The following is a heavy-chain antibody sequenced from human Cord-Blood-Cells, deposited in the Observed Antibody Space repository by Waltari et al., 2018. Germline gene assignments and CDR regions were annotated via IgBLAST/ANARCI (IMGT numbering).Heavy chain of an antibody. CDR2: INHSGST. D-gene: IGHD2-21*02. Sequence: QVQLQQCGAGLLNPSEALSLTCAVYDGSFRGYYSSWTRQPPGKGLEWIGEINHSGSTNYNPSLKSRVTISVDTSKNQFSLKLSSVTAADTAVYYCARRHYTVVTPFDYWGQGTLVTVSS. V-gene: IGHV4-34*01. CDR1: DGSFRGYY. CDR3: ARRHYTVVTPFDY. J-gene: IGHJ4*02.